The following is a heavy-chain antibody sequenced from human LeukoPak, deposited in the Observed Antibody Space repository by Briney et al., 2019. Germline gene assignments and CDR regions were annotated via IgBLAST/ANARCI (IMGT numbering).Heavy chain of an antibody. CDR1: GGSISSSNW. CDR2: IYYSGST. V-gene: IGHV4-4*02. D-gene: IGHD6-13*01. Sequence: SETLSLTCAVSGGSISSSNWWSWVRQPPGKGLEWIGSIYYSGSTYYNPSLKSRVTISVDTSKNQFSLKLSSVTAADTAVYYCARGLGYSSSWYYWGQGTLVTVSS. J-gene: IGHJ4*02. CDR3: ARGLGYSSSWYY.